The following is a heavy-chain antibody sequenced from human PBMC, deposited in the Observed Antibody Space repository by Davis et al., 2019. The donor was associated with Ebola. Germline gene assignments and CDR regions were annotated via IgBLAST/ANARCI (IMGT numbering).Heavy chain of an antibody. CDR2: TYYSSKWYN. CDR3: VRGWGRTGMGV. J-gene: IGHJ6*02. Sequence: HSQTLSLTRAISGDRVPGGSGGWNSIRQSPSRGLEWLGRTYYSSKWYNDYAVSVKSRITINPDTSKNQFSLQLNSVTPEDTALYYCVRGWGRTGMGVWGQGTTVTVSS. V-gene: IGHV6-1*01. CDR1: GDRVPGGSGG. D-gene: IGHD1-26*01.